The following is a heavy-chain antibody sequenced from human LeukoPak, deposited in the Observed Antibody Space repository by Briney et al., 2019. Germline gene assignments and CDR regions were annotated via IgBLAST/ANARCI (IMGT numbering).Heavy chain of an antibody. CDR1: GGSISSGDYY. J-gene: IGHJ3*02. V-gene: IGHV4-30-4*01. CDR2: IYYSGST. D-gene: IGHD3-22*01. Sequence: SETLSLTCTVSGGSISSGDYYWSWIRQPPGKGLEWIGYIYYSGSTYYNPSLKSRVTISVDTSKNQFSLKLSSVTAADTAVYYCARARSPPARSGYYPDAFDIWGQGTMVTVSS. CDR3: ARARSPPARSGYYPDAFDI.